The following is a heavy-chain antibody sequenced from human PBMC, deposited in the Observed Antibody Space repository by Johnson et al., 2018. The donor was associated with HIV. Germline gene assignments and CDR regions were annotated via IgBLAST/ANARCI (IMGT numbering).Heavy chain of an antibody. CDR1: GLTFSDNY. CDR3: ARKGSSGFGGIDAFDI. Sequence: QVQLVESGGGLVKPGGSLRLSCAASGLTFSDNYMSWIRQAPGKGLEWVSYISSSGTTIYYAASVKGRFTISRDNAKKSLYLQMNSLRVEDTAVYYCARKGSSGFGGIDAFDIWGQGTMVTVSS. D-gene: IGHD3-22*01. V-gene: IGHV3-11*04. J-gene: IGHJ3*02. CDR2: ISSSGTTI.